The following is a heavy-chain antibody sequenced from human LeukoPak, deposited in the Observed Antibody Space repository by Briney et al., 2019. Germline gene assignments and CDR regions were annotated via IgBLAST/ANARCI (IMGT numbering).Heavy chain of an antibody. J-gene: IGHJ4*02. CDR2: IYYSGST. V-gene: IGHV4-59*01. CDR1: GGSICSYY. CDR3: ARGVALRTGFDY. D-gene: IGHD4-17*01. Sequence: SETLSLTCTVSGGSICSYYWSWIRQPPGKGLEWIGYIYYSGSTNYNPSLKSRVTISVDTSKDQFSLKLSSVTAADTAVYYCARGVALRTGFDYWGQGTLVTVSS.